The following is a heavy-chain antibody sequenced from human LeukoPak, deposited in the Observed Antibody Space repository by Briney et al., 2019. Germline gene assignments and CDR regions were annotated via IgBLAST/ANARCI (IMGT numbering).Heavy chain of an antibody. D-gene: IGHD6-13*01. Sequence: SQTLSLTCAISGDSVSGKSVAWNWIRQSPSRGLEWLGRTFYRSKWYNDYAVSVKSRITINPDTSKNQFSLQLNSVAPEDTAVYYCARGYSSSWGNWFDPWGQGTLVTVSS. CDR2: TFYRSKWYN. CDR1: GDSVSGKSVA. J-gene: IGHJ5*02. CDR3: ARGYSSSWGNWFDP. V-gene: IGHV6-1*01.